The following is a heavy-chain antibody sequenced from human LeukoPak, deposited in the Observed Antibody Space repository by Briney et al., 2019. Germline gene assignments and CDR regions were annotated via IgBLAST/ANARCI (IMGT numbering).Heavy chain of an antibody. D-gene: IGHD3-22*01. CDR1: GFTFSSYE. V-gene: IGHV3-66*04. Sequence: QPGGSLRLSCAASGFTFSSYEMNWVRQAPGKGLEWVSVIYSGGSTYYADSVKGRFTISRDNSKNTLYLQMNSLRAEDTAVYYCARRGPGRHDRKNWFDPWGQGTLVTVSS. CDR2: IYSGGST. J-gene: IGHJ5*02. CDR3: ARRGPGRHDRKNWFDP.